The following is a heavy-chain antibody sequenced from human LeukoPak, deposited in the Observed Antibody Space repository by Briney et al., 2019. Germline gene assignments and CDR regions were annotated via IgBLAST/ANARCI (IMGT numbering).Heavy chain of an antibody. V-gene: IGHV1-18*01. J-gene: IGHJ4*02. Sequence: GALVKVSCKASGYTFTSYGISWVRQTPGQGLEWMRWVSAYNGNTNYAQKLQGRVTMTTDTSTSTAYMELRSLRSHDTAVYYCARQDDILTGYYMPVDYWGQGTLVTVSS. CDR1: GYTFTSYG. CDR3: ARQDDILTGYYMPVDY. CDR2: VSAYNGNT. D-gene: IGHD3-9*01.